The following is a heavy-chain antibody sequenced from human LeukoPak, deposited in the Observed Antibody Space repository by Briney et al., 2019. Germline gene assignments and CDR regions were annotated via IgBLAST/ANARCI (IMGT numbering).Heavy chain of an antibody. Sequence: SETLSLTCAVYGGSFSGYYSSWIRQPPGKGLEWIGEINHSGSTNYNPSLKSRVTISVDTSKNQFSLKLSSVTAADTAVYYCARGHRTVVGARDYWGQGTLVTVSS. CDR1: GGSFSGYY. D-gene: IGHD1-26*01. CDR2: INHSGST. V-gene: IGHV4-34*01. J-gene: IGHJ4*02. CDR3: ARGHRTVVGARDY.